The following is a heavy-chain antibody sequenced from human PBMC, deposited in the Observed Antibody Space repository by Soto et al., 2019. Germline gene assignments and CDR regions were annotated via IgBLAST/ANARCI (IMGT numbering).Heavy chain of an antibody. Sequence: SVKVSCKASGNTVPNYAIHWVRQAPGQRLEWMGWINGGNGNTYYSEHFQGRVTLTRDTSAGTVYMQLSSLTSEDTAVYYCARHDSGFSGSHYIDYFNYWGQGALVTVSS. CDR1: GNTVPNYA. J-gene: IGHJ4*02. V-gene: IGHV1-3*01. D-gene: IGHD1-26*01. CDR2: INGGNGNT. CDR3: ARHDSGFSGSHYIDYFNY.